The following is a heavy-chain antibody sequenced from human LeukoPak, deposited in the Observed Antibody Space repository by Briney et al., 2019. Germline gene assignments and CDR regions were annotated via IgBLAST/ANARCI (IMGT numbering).Heavy chain of an antibody. J-gene: IGHJ4*02. CDR1: GGSLSSSNW. CDR2: FHHSGST. V-gene: IGHV4-4*02. Sequence: SETLSLTCAVSGGSLSSSNWWTWVRQPPGEGLEWIGEFHHSGSTNYNPSLKSRVTISVDKSRNQFSLKLSSVTAADTAVYYCARNSGRYFSQDYWGQGALVTVSS. CDR3: ARNSGRYFSQDY. D-gene: IGHD1-26*01.